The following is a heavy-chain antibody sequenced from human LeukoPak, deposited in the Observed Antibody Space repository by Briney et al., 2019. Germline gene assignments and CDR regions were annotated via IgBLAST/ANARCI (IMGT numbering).Heavy chain of an antibody. J-gene: IGHJ4*02. CDR1: GGSISSYY. CDR2: ISGSGGST. V-gene: IGHV3-23*01. Sequence: ETLSLTCTVSGGSISSYYWSWIRQPPGKGLEWVSAISGSGGSTYYGDSVKGRFTISRDNSRNTLYLQMNSLRADDTAVYYCAKIPHREWELLHFDYWGQGTLVTVSS. D-gene: IGHD1-26*01. CDR3: AKIPHREWELLHFDY.